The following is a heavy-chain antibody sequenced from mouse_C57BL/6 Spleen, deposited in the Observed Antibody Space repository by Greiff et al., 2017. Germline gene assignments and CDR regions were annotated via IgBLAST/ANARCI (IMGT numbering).Heavy chain of an antibody. CDR3: TRDGELGRYFDY. J-gene: IGHJ2*01. CDR1: GFTFSSYA. D-gene: IGHD4-1*01. CDR2: ISSGGDYI. Sequence: DVMLVESGEGLVKPGGSLKLSCAASGFTFSSYAMSWVRQTPEKRLEWVAYISSGGDYIYYADTVKGRFTISRDNARNTLYLQMSSLKSEDTAMYYCTRDGELGRYFDYWGQGTTLTVSS. V-gene: IGHV5-9-1*02.